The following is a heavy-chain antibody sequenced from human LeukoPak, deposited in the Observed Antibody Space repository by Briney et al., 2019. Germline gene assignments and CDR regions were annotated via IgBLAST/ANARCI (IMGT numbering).Heavy chain of an antibody. J-gene: IGHJ4*02. Sequence: KPSETLSLTCTVSGGSISSYYWSWTRQPAGKGLEWIGRIYTSGSTNYNHSLKSRVTMSVDTSKNQFSLKLSSVTAADTAVYYCARAKFSTYYPQGFYFYYWGQGTLVTVSS. CDR1: GGSISSYY. V-gene: IGHV4-4*07. D-gene: IGHD3-10*01. CDR3: ARAKFSTYYPQGFYFYY. CDR2: IYTSGST.